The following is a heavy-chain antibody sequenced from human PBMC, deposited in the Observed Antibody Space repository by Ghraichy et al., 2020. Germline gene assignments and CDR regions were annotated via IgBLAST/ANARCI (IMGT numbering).Heavy chain of an antibody. CDR1: GFTFSSYW. CDR2: INSDGSST. J-gene: IGHJ5*02. V-gene: IGHV3-74*01. D-gene: IGHD1-1*01. Sequence: GGSLRLSCAASGFTFSSYWMHWVRQAPGKGLVWVSRINSDGSSTSYADSVKGRFTISRDNAKNTLYLQMNSLRAEDTAVYYCARESGAGTLDPTHWFDPWGQGTLVTVSS. CDR3: ARESGAGTLDPTHWFDP.